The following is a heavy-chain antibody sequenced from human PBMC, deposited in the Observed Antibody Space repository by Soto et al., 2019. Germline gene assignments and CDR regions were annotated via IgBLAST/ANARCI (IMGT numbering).Heavy chain of an antibody. Sequence: HPGGSLRLSCAASGFTFSSYAMSWVRQAPGKGLEWVSAISGSGGSTYYADSVKGRFTISRDNSKNTLYLQMNSLRAEDTAVYYCAKRSRGGTIYYYYGMDVWGQGTTVTVSS. CDR3: AKRSRGGTIYYYYGMDV. V-gene: IGHV3-23*01. J-gene: IGHJ6*02. CDR2: ISGSGGST. D-gene: IGHD2-2*01. CDR1: GFTFSSYA.